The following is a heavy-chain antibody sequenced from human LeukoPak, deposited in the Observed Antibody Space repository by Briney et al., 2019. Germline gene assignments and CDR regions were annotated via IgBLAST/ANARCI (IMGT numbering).Heavy chain of an antibody. CDR3: AKVDGVRAAPGRGRVDS. J-gene: IGHJ4*02. V-gene: IGHV3-23*01. CDR1: GFTFSSYA. D-gene: IGHD6-13*01. Sequence: QPGGSLRLSCAASGFTFSSYAMSWVRQAPGKGLEWVSAISGSGGSTYYADSVKGRFTISRDNSKNTLYLQMNSLRAEDTAVYYCAKVDGVRAAPGRGRVDSWGQGTLVTVSS. CDR2: ISGSGGST.